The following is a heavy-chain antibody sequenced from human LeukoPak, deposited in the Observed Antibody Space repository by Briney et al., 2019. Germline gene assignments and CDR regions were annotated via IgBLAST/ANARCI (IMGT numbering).Heavy chain of an antibody. D-gene: IGHD2-15*01. Sequence: GGSLRLSCAASGFTVSNNYMSWVRQAPGKGLEWVAVISYDGSNKYYADSVKGRFTISRDNSKNTLYLQMNSLRAEDTAVYYCARDCSGGSCFDYWGQGTLVTVSS. J-gene: IGHJ4*02. V-gene: IGHV3-30*03. CDR2: ISYDGSNK. CDR1: GFTVSNNY. CDR3: ARDCSGGSCFDY.